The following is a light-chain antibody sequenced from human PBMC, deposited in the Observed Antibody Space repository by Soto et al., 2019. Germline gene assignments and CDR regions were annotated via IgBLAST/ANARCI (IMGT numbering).Light chain of an antibody. V-gene: IGLV3-21*02. J-gene: IGLJ1*01. CDR1: NIDSRT. CDR2: DNS. Sequence: SYELTQPPSVSVAPGQTATISCGENNIDSRTVHWYQQKPGQAPLLVVYDNSFRPSGIPNRFSGSNSGNTATLTISRVEAGDEADYYCQVWDNADDHIYVFGTGTKVNVL. CDR3: QVWDNADDHIYV.